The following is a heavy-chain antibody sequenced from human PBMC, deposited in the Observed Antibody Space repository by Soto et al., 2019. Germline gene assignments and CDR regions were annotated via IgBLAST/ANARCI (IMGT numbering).Heavy chain of an antibody. CDR1: GGSISSSSYY. D-gene: IGHD3-22*01. CDR3: ARLSYYDSSGYYYAPIFDY. CDR2: IYYSGST. Sequence: SETLSLTCTVSGGSISSSSYYWGWLRQPPGKGLEWIGSIYYSGSTYYNPSLKSRVTISVDTSKNQFSLKLSSVTAADTAVYYCARLSYYDSSGYYYAPIFDYWGQGTLVTVSS. J-gene: IGHJ4*02. V-gene: IGHV4-39*01.